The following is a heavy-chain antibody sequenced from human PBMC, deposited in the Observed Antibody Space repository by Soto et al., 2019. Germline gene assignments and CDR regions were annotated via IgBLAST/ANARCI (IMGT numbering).Heavy chain of an antibody. V-gene: IGHV4-30-4*02. CDR1: GGSISSGDYY. Sequence: SETLSLTCTVSGGSISSGDYYWSWIRQPPGKGLEWIGYIYYSGSTYYNPSLKSRVTISVDTSKNQFSLKLSSVTAADTAVYYCARGNGDYMGPFDYWGQGTLVTVSS. D-gene: IGHD4-17*01. CDR2: IYYSGST. CDR3: ARGNGDYMGPFDY. J-gene: IGHJ4*02.